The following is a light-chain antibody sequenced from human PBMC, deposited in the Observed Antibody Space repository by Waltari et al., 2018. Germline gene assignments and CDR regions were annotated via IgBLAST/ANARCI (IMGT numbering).Light chain of an antibody. Sequence: AVRMTQSPSSFSASTGDRVTINCRASQGISTYLAWYQQKPGKAPKLLIYAASTLQSGVPSRFSGRGSGTDFTLTISCLQSEDFAIYYCQQYYTYPRTFGQGTKVEV. J-gene: IGKJ1*01. CDR3: QQYYTYPRT. CDR2: AAS. V-gene: IGKV1-8*01. CDR1: QGISTY.